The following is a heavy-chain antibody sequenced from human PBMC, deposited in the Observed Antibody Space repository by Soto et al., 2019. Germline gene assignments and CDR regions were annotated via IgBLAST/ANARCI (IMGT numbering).Heavy chain of an antibody. D-gene: IGHD2-15*01. Sequence: QVQLLQSGAEVKKPGASVKVSCEASGYTFTKYALHWVRQAPGQRLEWIGWINGGNGNTKYSQKFQGRVTITRDTSEHTAYMDQSSLSFEDAALYYCASGEGYCSGGSCYRGFDPWGQGTLVTVSS. CDR2: INGGNGNT. CDR3: ASGEGYCSGGSCYRGFDP. V-gene: IGHV1-3*01. J-gene: IGHJ5*02. CDR1: GYTFTKYA.